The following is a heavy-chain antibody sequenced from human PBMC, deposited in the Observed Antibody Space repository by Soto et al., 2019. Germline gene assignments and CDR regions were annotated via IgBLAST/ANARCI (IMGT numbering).Heavy chain of an antibody. CDR1: GYTFTGYY. V-gene: IGHV1-2*02. CDR3: AREGDDSGYAPSQGMDV. J-gene: IGHJ6*02. D-gene: IGHD5-12*01. Sequence: ASVKVSCKASGYTFTGYYMHWVRQAPGQGLEWMGWINPNSGGTNYAQKFQGRVTMTRDTSISTAYMELSRLRSDDTAVYYCAREGDDSGYAPSQGMDVWGQGTTVTVSS. CDR2: INPNSGGT.